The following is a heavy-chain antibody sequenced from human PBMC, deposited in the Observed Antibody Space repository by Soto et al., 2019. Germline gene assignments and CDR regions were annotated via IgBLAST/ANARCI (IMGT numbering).Heavy chain of an antibody. CDR3: ARQEDYDILTGYYNDQYYFDY. CDR2: IDPSDSYT. Sequence: GESLKISCKGSGYSFTSYWISWVRQMPGKGLEWMGRIDPSDSYTNYSPSFQGHVTISADKSISTAYLQWSSLKASDTAMYYCARQEDYDILTGYYNDQYYFDYWGQGTLVTVSS. CDR1: GYSFTSYW. V-gene: IGHV5-10-1*01. D-gene: IGHD3-9*01. J-gene: IGHJ4*02.